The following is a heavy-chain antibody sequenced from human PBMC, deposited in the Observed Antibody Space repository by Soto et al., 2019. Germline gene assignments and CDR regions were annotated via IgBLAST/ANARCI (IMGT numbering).Heavy chain of an antibody. CDR3: APCEKGYSWNYLDH. Sequence: QLQLQESGPGLVKPSETLSLTCAVSVGSISGSYYYWGWLRQSPGKGPEWIGSVFYTGFTSYNPSLEGRVSVSVDTSKNQFSLKVSAVSAAGTAVYYWAPCEKGYSWNYLDHWGEGAMVTFSS. J-gene: IGHJ4*02. D-gene: IGHD5-12*01. CDR1: VGSISGSYYY. CDR2: VFYTGFT. V-gene: IGHV4-39*01.